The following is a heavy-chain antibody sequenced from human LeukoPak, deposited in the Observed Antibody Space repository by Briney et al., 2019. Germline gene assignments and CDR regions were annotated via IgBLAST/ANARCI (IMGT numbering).Heavy chain of an antibody. D-gene: IGHD3-3*01. Sequence: SETLSLTCTASGGSISSSSYYWGWIRQPPGKGLEWIGSIYYSGSTYYNPSLKSRVTISVDTSKNQFSLKLSSVTAADTAVYYCARGHYYDFWSGEGRRFDPWGQGTLVTVSS. J-gene: IGHJ5*02. CDR3: ARGHYYDFWSGEGRRFDP. V-gene: IGHV4-39*01. CDR2: IYYSGST. CDR1: GGSISSSSYY.